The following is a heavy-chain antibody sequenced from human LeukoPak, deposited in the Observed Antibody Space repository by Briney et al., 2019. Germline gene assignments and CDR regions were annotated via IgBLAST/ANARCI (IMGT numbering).Heavy chain of an antibody. CDR2: ISGSGGST. CDR1: GLTFSSYA. V-gene: IGHV3-23*01. Sequence: PGGSLRLSCAAPGLTFSSYAMSWVRQAPGKGLEWVSAISGSGGSTYYADSVKGRFTISRDNSKNTLYLQMNSLRAEDTAVYYCAKDNVVVTAATRYFQHWGQGTLVTVSS. J-gene: IGHJ1*01. D-gene: IGHD2-21*02. CDR3: AKDNVVVTAATRYFQH.